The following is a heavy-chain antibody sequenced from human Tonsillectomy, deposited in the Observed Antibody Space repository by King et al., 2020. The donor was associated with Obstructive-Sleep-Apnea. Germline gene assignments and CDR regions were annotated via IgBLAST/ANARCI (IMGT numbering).Heavy chain of an antibody. V-gene: IGHV3-9*01. CDR1: GFTCDDYA. Sequence: GGGGGGPGGWLRLSCAASGFTCDDYAMHWVRQPPGKGLEWVSGISWSSGRIGYANSVKGLFTISRDNAKKSLYLQMNSLRAEDTALYYCAKDLSSGWYGPVDYWGHGTLVTVSS. J-gene: IGHJ4*01. D-gene: IGHD6-19*01. CDR3: AKDLSSGWYGPVDY. CDR2: ISWSSGRI.